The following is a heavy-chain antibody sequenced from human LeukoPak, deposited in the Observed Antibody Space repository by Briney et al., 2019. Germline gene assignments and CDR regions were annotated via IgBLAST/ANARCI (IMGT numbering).Heavy chain of an antibody. CDR3: TKPQPGAFEV. D-gene: IGHD2-2*01. CDR1: GYTFTGYY. CDR2: INTNSGAT. V-gene: IGHV1-2*02. J-gene: IGHJ3*01. Sequence: ASVKVSCKASGYTFTGYYVHWVRQAPGQGLEWMGWINTNSGATNYAQNFQGRVTMTRDTSISTAYMELSSLRSDDTALYYCTKPQPGAFEVWDQGTMVTVSS.